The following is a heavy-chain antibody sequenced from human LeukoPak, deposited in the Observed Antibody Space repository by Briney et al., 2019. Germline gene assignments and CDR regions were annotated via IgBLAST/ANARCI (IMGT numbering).Heavy chain of an antibody. V-gene: IGHV3-7*01. D-gene: IGHD2-15*01. CDR2: LKYDGIEK. J-gene: IGHJ5*01. CDR1: GFTFSNYW. Sequence: PGGSLRLSCVGSGFTFSNYWMTWVRQAPGKGLEWVAGLKYDGIEKYHVGSVEGRFTISRDNAKNSLYLQMNSLSAEGTAVYYCVRNLVVVPNGDWFDSWGQGTLVTVSS. CDR3: VRNLVVVPNGDWFDS.